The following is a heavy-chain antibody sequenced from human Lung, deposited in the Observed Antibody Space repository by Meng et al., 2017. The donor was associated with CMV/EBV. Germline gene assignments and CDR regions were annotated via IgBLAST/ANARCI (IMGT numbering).Heavy chain of an antibody. CDR2: INPNSGGT. J-gene: IGHJ6*02. V-gene: IGHV1-2*02. Sequence: ASVNVSCKASGYNFTGYYIHWVRQAPGQGLEWMGWINPNSGGTNYAQKFQGRITMTGDTSITTAYMELSRLRSDDMAVYHCARVKRYCTGGTCSSTGYYGMDVWGQGXTVTVSS. CDR3: ARVKRYCTGGTCSSTGYYGMDV. D-gene: IGHD2-15*01. CDR1: GYNFTGYY.